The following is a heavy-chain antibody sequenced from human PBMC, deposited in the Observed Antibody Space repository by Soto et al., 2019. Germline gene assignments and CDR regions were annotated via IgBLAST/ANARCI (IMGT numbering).Heavy chain of an antibody. CDR2: ISAYNGNT. Sequence: ASVKVSCKASGYTFTSYGISWVRQAPGQGLEWMGWISAYNGNTNYAQKLQGRVTMTTDTSTSTAYMELRSLRSDDTAVYYCARGLGTYYHDSSGYEACDYWGQGTLVTVSS. V-gene: IGHV1-18*01. D-gene: IGHD3-22*01. CDR3: ARGLGTYYHDSSGYEACDY. CDR1: GYTFTSYG. J-gene: IGHJ4*02.